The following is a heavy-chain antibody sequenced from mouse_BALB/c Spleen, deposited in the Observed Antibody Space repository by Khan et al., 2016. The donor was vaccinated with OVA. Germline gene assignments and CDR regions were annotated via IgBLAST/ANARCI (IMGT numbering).Heavy chain of an antibody. V-gene: IGHV2-2*02. J-gene: IGHJ3*01. CDR3: ARSVYDYGRGALFAY. CDR1: GFSLNNYS. D-gene: IGHD2-4*01. Sequence: QVQLKQSGPGLVQPSQSLSITCTVSGFSLNNYSVHWVRQSPGKGLEWLGVIWSAGSTDYNAAFISRMTISKDNSRNQIFFRMNSLQANDTAIYYCARSVYDYGRGALFAYWGQGTLVAVSA. CDR2: IWSAGST.